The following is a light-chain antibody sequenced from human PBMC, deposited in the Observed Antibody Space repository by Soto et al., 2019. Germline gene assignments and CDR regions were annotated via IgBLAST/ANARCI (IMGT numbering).Light chain of an antibody. CDR3: QQYNSYWT. V-gene: IGKV1-5*03. CDR2: KAS. Sequence: IEMTQSPATLSGSLGERVTITCRASQTISGWFAWYQQKPGKAPKLLIYKASTLKSGVPSRLSGSGSGTEFTLTISSLQPDDFATYYCQQYNSYWTFGQGTKVDIK. J-gene: IGKJ1*01. CDR1: QTISGW.